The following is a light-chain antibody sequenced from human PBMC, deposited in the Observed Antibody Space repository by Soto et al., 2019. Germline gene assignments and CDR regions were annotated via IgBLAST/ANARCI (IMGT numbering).Light chain of an antibody. CDR1: QSVSNN. V-gene: IGKV3-15*01. J-gene: IGKJ1*01. CDR3: QQYNNWPQT. CDR2: GAS. Sequence: EIVLTQSPGTLSLSPGERATLSCRASQSVSNNYLAWYQQKLGQPPRLLIYGASTRATGIPARFSGSGSGTEFTLTISSLQSEDFAVYYCQQYNNWPQTFGQGTKVDIK.